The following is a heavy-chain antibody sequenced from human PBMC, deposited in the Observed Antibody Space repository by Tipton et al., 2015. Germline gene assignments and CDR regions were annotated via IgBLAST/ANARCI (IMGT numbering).Heavy chain of an antibody. CDR1: GGSFSRYY. J-gene: IGHJ5*02. CDR3: AREVSLKYGGSYYDSNWFDP. Sequence: TLSLTCTVSGGSFSRYYWGWIRQSPRKGLECLGYINNNGSTVYNPSLRSRLAMSMEAAEKQFSLRLTSVTAADTAVYYCAREVSLKYGGSYYDSNWFDPWGQGTLVTVSS. D-gene: IGHD1-26*01. CDR2: INNNGST. V-gene: IGHV4-59*01.